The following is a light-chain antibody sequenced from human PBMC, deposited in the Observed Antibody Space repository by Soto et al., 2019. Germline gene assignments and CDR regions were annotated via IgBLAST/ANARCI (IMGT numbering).Light chain of an antibody. CDR1: QSITTY. Sequence: DIQMTQSPASLSASVGDRVTITCRTSQSITTYLNWYQQKSGKAPRFLIYAASSLESGVPSRFSGSGSGTDFTLTIISLQPEDFATYYCHQSYRAPQTFGGGTKVGLK. CDR2: AAS. J-gene: IGKJ4*01. V-gene: IGKV1-39*01. CDR3: HQSYRAPQT.